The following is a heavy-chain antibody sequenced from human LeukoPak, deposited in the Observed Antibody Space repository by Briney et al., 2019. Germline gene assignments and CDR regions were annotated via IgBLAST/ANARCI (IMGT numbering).Heavy chain of an antibody. D-gene: IGHD6-19*01. Sequence: PSETLSLTCTVSGGSISSYYWSWIRQPPGKGLEWIGYIYYSGSTNYNPPLKSRVTISVDTSKNQFSLKLSSVTAADTAVYYCARDSSGWYYAFDIWGQGTMVTVSS. CDR3: ARDSSGWYYAFDI. CDR2: IYYSGST. CDR1: GGSISSYY. V-gene: IGHV4-59*01. J-gene: IGHJ3*02.